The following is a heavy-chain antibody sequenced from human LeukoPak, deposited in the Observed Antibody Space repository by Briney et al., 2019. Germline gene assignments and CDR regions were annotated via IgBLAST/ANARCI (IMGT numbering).Heavy chain of an antibody. J-gene: IGHJ4*02. V-gene: IGHV4-34*01. CDR2: INHSGST. D-gene: IGHD3-22*01. Sequence: TPSETLSLTCAVYGGSFSGYYWSWIRQPPGKGLEWIGEINHSGSTNYNPSLKSRVTISVDTSKNQFSLKLSSVTAADTAVYYCARHESRGQYYLDYWGQGTLVTVSS. CDR1: GGSFSGYY. CDR3: ARHESRGQYYLDY.